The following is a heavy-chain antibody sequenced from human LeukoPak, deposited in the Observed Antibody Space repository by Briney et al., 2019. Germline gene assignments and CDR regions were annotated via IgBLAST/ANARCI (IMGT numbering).Heavy chain of an antibody. CDR1: GGSISSYY. CDR2: IYYIGST. J-gene: IGHJ6*03. D-gene: IGHD6-25*01. V-gene: IGHV4-59*01. CDR3: ARGPAKYYYYYYMDV. Sequence: PSETLSLTCTVSGGSISSYYWSWIRQPPGKELEWIGYIYYIGSTNYNPSLNSRVTISVDTSKNQVSLKPSSVTAADTAVYYCARGPAKYYYYYYMDVWGKGTTVTVSS.